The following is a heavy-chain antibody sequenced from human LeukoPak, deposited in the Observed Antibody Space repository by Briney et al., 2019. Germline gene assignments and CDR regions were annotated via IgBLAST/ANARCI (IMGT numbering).Heavy chain of an antibody. V-gene: IGHV3-21*01. Sequence: GGPLRLSCAASGFTFSSYSMNWVRQAPGKGLEWVSSISSSSSYIYYADSVKGRFTISRDNAKNSLYLQMNSLRAEDTAVYYCARDLTADSYGMDVWGQGTTVTVSS. D-gene: IGHD3-16*01. J-gene: IGHJ6*02. CDR1: GFTFSSYS. CDR3: ARDLTADSYGMDV. CDR2: ISSSSSYI.